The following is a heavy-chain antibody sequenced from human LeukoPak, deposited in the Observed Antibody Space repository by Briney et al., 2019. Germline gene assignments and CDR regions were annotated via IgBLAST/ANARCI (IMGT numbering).Heavy chain of an antibody. D-gene: IGHD3-10*01. V-gene: IGHV4-61*02. Sequence: SEPLSLTCTVSGGSISSGSYYWSWIRQPAGKGLEWIGRIYTSGSTNYNPSLTSRVTISVDTSKNQFSLKLSSVTAADTAVYYCARGSGFGELGSSKFDPWGQGTLVTVSS. CDR1: GGSISSGSYY. CDR2: IYTSGST. CDR3: ARGSGFGELGSSKFDP. J-gene: IGHJ5*02.